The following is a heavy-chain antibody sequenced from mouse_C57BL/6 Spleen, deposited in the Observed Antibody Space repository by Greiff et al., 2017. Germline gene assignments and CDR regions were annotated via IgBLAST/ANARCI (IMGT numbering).Heavy chain of an antibody. V-gene: IGHV1-69*01. Sequence: QVQLKQPGAELVLPGASVSLSCKASGYTFTSYWMHWVKQRPGQGLEWIGEIEPSDSYTNYNQKFKGKSTLTVDKSSSTAYMQLSSLTSEDSAVYYCARSGGNRAMDYWGQGTSVTVSS. CDR2: IEPSDSYT. D-gene: IGHD2-1*01. CDR1: GYTFTSYW. J-gene: IGHJ4*01. CDR3: ARSGGNRAMDY.